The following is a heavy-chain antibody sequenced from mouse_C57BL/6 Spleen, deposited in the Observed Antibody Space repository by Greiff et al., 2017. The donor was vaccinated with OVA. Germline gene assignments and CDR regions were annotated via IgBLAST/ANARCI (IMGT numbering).Heavy chain of an antibody. D-gene: IGHD1-1*01. CDR3: AITTLVARYAMDY. CDR2: IDPANGNT. V-gene: IGHV14-3*01. Sequence: EVQLQQSVAELVRPGASVKLSCTASGFTIKNSYMHWVKQRPEQGLEWIGRIDPANGNTKYAPKFQGKATITADTCSDTAYLQLSSLTYEDTAIDCCAITTLVARYAMDYWGQGTSVTVSS. CDR1: GFTIKNSY. J-gene: IGHJ4*01.